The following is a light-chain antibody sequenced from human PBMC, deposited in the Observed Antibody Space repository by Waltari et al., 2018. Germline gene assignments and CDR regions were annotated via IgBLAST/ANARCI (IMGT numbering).Light chain of an antibody. CDR3: QNHERLPAM. J-gene: IGKJ1*01. CDR1: QSISRY. CDR2: AAS. V-gene: IGKV3-20*01. Sequence: EIALTRSPGTLSLSPGEGATLSCRASQSISRYLAWYQQKPGQAPRLLIYAASSRATGIPDRFSGSGSGTDFSLTISRLEPEDFAVYYCQNHERLPAMFGQGTKVEIK.